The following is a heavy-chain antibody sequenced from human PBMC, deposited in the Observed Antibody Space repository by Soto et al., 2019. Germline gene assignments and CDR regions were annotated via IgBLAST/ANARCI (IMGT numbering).Heavy chain of an antibody. CDR1: EFPLTSYW. J-gene: IGHJ6*02. D-gene: IGHD2-21*01. V-gene: IGHV3-74*01. Sequence: EVQLVESGGGLVQPGGSLRLSCAASEFPLTSYWMHWVGKVPGKGLVWVSRINSDGSTTNYADSVKGRFTISRDNAKNTVYLQMNSLRAEDTAMYYCARGIKNFYGVDVWGQGTTVTVSS. CDR2: INSDGSTT. CDR3: ARGIKNFYGVDV.